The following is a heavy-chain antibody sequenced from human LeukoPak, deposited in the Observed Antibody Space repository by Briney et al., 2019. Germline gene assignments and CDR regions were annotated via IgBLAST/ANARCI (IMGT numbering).Heavy chain of an antibody. CDR2: IGGRDGVT. CDR1: GFTFSDYY. CDR3: ARDYRLSIFGLPNSMNAFDF. D-gene: IGHD3/OR15-3a*01. Sequence: PGGSLRLSCAASGFTFSDYYMSWIRQAPGKGLEWVSYIGGRDGVTYYADSVKGRFTISRDNAQNSLYLRMNSLRVEDTATYYCARDYRLSIFGLPNSMNAFDFWGQGAMVTVSS. V-gene: IGHV3-11*04. J-gene: IGHJ3*01.